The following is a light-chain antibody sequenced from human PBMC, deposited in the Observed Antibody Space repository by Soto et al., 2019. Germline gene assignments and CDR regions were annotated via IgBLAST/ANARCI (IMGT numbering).Light chain of an antibody. J-gene: IGKJ3*01. V-gene: IGKV3-11*01. CDR2: DTS. CDR1: QSVDSY. Sequence: LTQSPAILSLSPGEKATLSCTASQSVDSYMAWYQQRPGQPPRPLIHDTSHRASGVPARFRGSGSGTDFTLTITSLEPEDFAVYFCQQRRNWVSFGPGTRV. CDR3: QQRRNWVS.